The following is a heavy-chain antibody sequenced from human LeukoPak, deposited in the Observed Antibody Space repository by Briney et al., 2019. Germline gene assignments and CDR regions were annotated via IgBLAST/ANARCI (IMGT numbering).Heavy chain of an antibody. Sequence: GGSLRLSCAASGFTFSSYAMHWVRQAPGKGLEWVAVISYDGSNKYYADSVKGRFTISRDNSKNTLYLQMNSLRAEDTAVYYCARDTGGDYDFFRFDPWGQGTLVTVSS. CDR1: GFTFSSYA. CDR2: ISYDGSNK. J-gene: IGHJ5*02. CDR3: ARDTGGDYDFFRFDP. V-gene: IGHV3-30-3*01. D-gene: IGHD3-3*01.